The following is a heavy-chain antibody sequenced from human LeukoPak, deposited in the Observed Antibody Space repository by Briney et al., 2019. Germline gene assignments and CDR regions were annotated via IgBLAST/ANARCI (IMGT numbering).Heavy chain of an antibody. CDR1: GGSISSYC. CDR3: AKETEIAAAAIDY. CDR2: LHFTGSA. V-gene: IGHV4-59*12. D-gene: IGHD6-13*01. J-gene: IGHJ4*02. Sequence: SETLSLTCTVSGGSISSYCWAWIRQPPGKGLEWIGYLHFTGSANYNPSLKSRVTISVGTSKNQFSLKLSSVTAADTAVYYCAKETEIAAAAIDYWGQGTLVTVSS.